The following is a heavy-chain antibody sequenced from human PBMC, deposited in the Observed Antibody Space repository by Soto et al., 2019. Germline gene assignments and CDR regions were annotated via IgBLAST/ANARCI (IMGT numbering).Heavy chain of an antibody. D-gene: IGHD6-13*01. CDR2: VYRTGST. J-gene: IGHJ4*02. Sequence: SETLSLTCAVSGGSISTSNWWSWVRQPPGKGLEWIGEVYRTGSTNYNPSLESRVTVSIDKSKNQFSLKLTSVTAADTAVYYCARARATIAAAAIFDCWGQGTLVT. CDR1: GGSISTSNW. V-gene: IGHV4-4*02. CDR3: ARARATIAAAAIFDC.